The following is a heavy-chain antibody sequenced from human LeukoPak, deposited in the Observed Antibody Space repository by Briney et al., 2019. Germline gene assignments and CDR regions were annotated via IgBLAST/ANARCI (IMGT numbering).Heavy chain of an antibody. V-gene: IGHV1-18*01. J-gene: IGHJ4*02. CDR1: GYAFTSYG. CDR3: ARDQDFWSGYSNLFDY. Sequence: ASVTVSCKASGYAFTSYGISWVRQAPGQGLEWMGWISAYNGNTNYAQKLQGRVTMTTDTSTSTAYMELRSLRSDDTAVYYCARDQDFWSGYSNLFDYWGQGNLVTVSS. D-gene: IGHD3-3*01. CDR2: ISAYNGNT.